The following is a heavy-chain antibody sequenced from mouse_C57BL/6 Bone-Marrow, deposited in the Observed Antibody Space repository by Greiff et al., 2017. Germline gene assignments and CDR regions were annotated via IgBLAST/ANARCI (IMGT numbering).Heavy chain of an antibody. CDR1: GYTFTSYG. CDR3: ARYGYYFDY. Sequence: QVQLKESGAELARPGASVKLSCKASGYTFTSYGISWVKQRTGQGLEWIGEIYPRSGNTYYNEKVKGKATLTADKSSSTAYMELRSLTSEDSAVYFCARYGYYFDYWGQGTTLTVSS. V-gene: IGHV1-81*01. D-gene: IGHD2-2*01. CDR2: IYPRSGNT. J-gene: IGHJ2*01.